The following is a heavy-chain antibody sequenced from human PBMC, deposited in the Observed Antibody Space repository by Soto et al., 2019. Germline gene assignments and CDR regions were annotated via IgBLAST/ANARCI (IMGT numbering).Heavy chain of an antibody. CDR2: ISSSGSTI. D-gene: IGHD3-22*01. CDR3: EADYYDSSGYFRGNFDI. Sequence: LRLSCAASGFTFSSYEMNWVRQAPGKGLEWVSYISSSGSTIYYADSVKGRFTISRDNAKNSLYLQMNSLRAEDTAVYYCEADYYDSSGYFRGNFDIWGQGTMVTVSS. CDR1: GFTFSSYE. V-gene: IGHV3-48*03. J-gene: IGHJ3*02.